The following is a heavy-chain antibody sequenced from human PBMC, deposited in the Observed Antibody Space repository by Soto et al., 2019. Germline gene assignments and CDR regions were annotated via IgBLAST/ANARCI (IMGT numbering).Heavy chain of an antibody. D-gene: IGHD3-22*01. V-gene: IGHV3-30-3*01. J-gene: IGHJ4*02. CDR3: TTGAPMIVVVNSFDY. CDR1: GFTFGDYA. CDR2: MSLDGSNQ. Sequence: PGGSLRLSCAASGFTFGDYAMHWVRQAPGKGLDWVAVMSLDGSNQYYADSVKGRFTISRDNSKSTLYLQMNSLTTEDTGVYFCTTGAPMIVVVNSFDYWGQGTLVTVSS.